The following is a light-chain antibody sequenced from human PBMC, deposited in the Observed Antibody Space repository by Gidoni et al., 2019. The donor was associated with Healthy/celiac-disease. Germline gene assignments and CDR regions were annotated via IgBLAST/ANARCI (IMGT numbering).Light chain of an antibody. CDR3: QQSYSTPRT. CDR1: QSISSY. CDR2: AAS. J-gene: IGKJ1*01. Sequence: DIPMIQSPSSLSASVGDRVTITCRASQSISSYLNWYQQKPGKAPKLLIYAASSLQSGVPSRFSGSGSGTEFTLTISSLQPEDFATYYCQQSYSTPRTFGQXTKVEIK. V-gene: IGKV1-39*01.